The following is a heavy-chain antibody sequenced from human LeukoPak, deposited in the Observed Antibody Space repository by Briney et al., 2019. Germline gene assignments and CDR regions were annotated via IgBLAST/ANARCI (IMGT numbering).Heavy chain of an antibody. J-gene: IGHJ5*02. CDR1: GFTFSSYA. Sequence: GGSLRLSCVASGFTFSSYAMSWVRQAPGKGLEWVSAVIGNGGSTYYADSVKGRFTISRDNSKNTLYLQMNSLRAEDTAVYYCAKGSSSWYVKQGWFDPWGQGTLVTVSS. CDR2: VIGNGGST. D-gene: IGHD6-13*01. CDR3: AKGSSSWYVKQGWFDP. V-gene: IGHV3-23*01.